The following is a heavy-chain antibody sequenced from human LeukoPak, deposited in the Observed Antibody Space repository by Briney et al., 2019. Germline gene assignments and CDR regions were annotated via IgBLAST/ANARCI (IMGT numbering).Heavy chain of an antibody. CDR3: ARQLRSGSSWYFDH. CDR1: GGSVTSHY. CDR2: VSSSGGT. D-gene: IGHD6-13*01. J-gene: IGHJ4*02. V-gene: IGHV4-59*08. Sequence: KPSETLSLTCTVSGGSVTSHYWSWIRLPPENRLEWIGFVSSSGGTNYHPSLESRLTMSLDTSKNQVSLSLSSVTAADTAVYYCARQLRSGSSWYFDHWGQGTLVTVSS.